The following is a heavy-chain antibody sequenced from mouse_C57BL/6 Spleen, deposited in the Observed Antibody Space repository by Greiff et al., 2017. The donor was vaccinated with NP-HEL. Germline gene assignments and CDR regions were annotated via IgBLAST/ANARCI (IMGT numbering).Heavy chain of an antibody. CDR2: IDPETGGT. CDR1: GYTFTDYE. Sequence: QVQLQQSGAELVRPGASVTLSCKASGYTFTDYEMHWVKQTPVHGLEWIGAIDPETGGTAYNQKFKGKAILTADKSSSTAYMELRSLTSEDSAVYYCTRSLLRGFKFAYWGQGTLVTVSA. D-gene: IGHD1-1*01. J-gene: IGHJ3*01. CDR3: TRSLLRGFKFAY. V-gene: IGHV1-15*01.